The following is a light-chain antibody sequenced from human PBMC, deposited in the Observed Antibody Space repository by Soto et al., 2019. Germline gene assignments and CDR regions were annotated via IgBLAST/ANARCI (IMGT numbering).Light chain of an antibody. J-gene: IGLJ3*02. CDR1: SSDVGAYNY. Sequence: QSALTQPPSASGSPGQSVTISCTGTSSDVGAYNYVSWYQQHPDKAPKLLISEVSKRPSGVPDRFSGSKSGNAASLTVSGLQAEDEADYYCSSYAGSNNLVFGGGTQLTVL. CDR2: EVS. V-gene: IGLV2-8*01. CDR3: SSYAGSNNLV.